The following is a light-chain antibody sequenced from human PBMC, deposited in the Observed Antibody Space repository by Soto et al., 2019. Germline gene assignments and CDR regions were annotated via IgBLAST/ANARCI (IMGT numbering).Light chain of an antibody. J-gene: IGKJ1*01. CDR2: DAS. CDR1: QVISTA. CDR3: QQYYSNSAA. Sequence: AIQLTKSPSSLPAPVGDRVTITCRASQVISTAVAWYQPKPGKATKLLIYDASSLESGVPSRFSGSGSGTKFTLTIISLQHDDFATYYCQQYYSNSAAFGQGTKVDNK. V-gene: IGKV1-13*02.